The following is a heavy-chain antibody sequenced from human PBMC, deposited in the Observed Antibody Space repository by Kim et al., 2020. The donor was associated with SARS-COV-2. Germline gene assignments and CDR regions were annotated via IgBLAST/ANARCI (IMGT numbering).Heavy chain of an antibody. D-gene: IGHD3-10*01. Sequence: SETLSLTCTVSGGSISSYYWSWIRQPAGKGLEWIGRIYTSGSTNYNPSLKSRVTMSVDTSKNQFSLKLSSVTAADTAVYYCARQAPVYYGSGSYYDYWGQGTLVTVSS. CDR2: IYTSGST. V-gene: IGHV4-4*07. CDR3: ARQAPVYYGSGSYYDY. CDR1: GGSISSYY. J-gene: IGHJ4*02.